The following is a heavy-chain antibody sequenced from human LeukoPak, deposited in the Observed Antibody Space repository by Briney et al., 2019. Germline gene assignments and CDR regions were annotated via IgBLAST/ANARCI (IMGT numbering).Heavy chain of an antibody. V-gene: IGHV3-21*01. CDR2: VTTSSSYT. CDR1: GFSFSSYN. J-gene: IGHJ6*03. D-gene: IGHD1-26*01. CDR3: ARDPYSGAYGDTYYYYMDV. Sequence: AGGSLRLSCEASGFSFSSYNMDWVRQTPGKGLEWISSVTTSSSYTFYADSVKGRFTISRDNARNSLYLQMNSLTAEDTAVYYCARDPYSGAYGDTYYYYMDVWGKGTTVTIS.